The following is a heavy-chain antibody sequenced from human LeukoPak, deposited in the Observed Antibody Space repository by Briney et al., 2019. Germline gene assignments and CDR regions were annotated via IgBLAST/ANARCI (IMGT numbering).Heavy chain of an antibody. CDR1: GGSIRSYY. Sequence: SETLSLTCTVSGGSIRSYYWSWTRQPAGRGLEWIGRIDTSGSTKYNPSLKSRVTMSVDTSKNQFSLKLGSVTAADTAVYYCATRIGGGSSYYFDYWGQGTLATVSS. CDR3: ATRIGGGSSYYFDY. D-gene: IGHD6-6*01. CDR2: IDTSGST. V-gene: IGHV4-4*07. J-gene: IGHJ4*02.